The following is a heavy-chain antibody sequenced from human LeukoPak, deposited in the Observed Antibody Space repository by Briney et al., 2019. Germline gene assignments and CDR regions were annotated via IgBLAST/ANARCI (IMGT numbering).Heavy chain of an antibody. D-gene: IGHD3-22*01. CDR1: GFTFSSYG. V-gene: IGHV3-33*01. Sequence: GGSLRLSCAASGFTFSSYGMHWVRQAPGKGLEWVAVIRYDGSNKYYVDSVEGRFSISRDNSKNTVYLQMNSLRAEDTAVYNCARDLEPYSSGYYLFDYWGQGTPVTVSS. CDR2: IRYDGSNK. CDR3: ARDLEPYSSGYYLFDY. J-gene: IGHJ4*02.